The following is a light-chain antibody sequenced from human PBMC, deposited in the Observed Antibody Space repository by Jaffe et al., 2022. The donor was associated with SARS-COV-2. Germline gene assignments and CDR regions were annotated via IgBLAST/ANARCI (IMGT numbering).Light chain of an antibody. V-gene: IGLV1-44*01. CDR2: TDN. CDR1: SSNIGSNT. CDR3: ATWDDSLNGVV. Sequence: QSGLTQPPSASGTPGQRVTISCSGSSSNIGSNTVNWYQQQLPGTAPKLLIFTDNQRPSGVPDRFSEFKSGTSASLAISGLQSEDEADYYCATWDDSLNGVVFGGGTRLTVL. J-gene: IGLJ3*02.